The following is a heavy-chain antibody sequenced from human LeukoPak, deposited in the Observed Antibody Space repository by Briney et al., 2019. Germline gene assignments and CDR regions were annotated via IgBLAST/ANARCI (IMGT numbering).Heavy chain of an antibody. CDR2: VNAANGKT. J-gene: IGHJ4*02. CDR3: ARGVGYCSGGNCYGVGSSDY. D-gene: IGHD2-15*01. V-gene: IGHV1-3*01. CDR1: GYSFSTYA. Sequence: ASVKVSCKASGYSFSTYAMHWVRQAPGQRLEWMGWVNAANGKTESSQNFQGRVTVTRDTSASTASMELTSLRSEDTAVYYCARGVGYCSGGNCYGVGSSDYWGQGTLVTVSS.